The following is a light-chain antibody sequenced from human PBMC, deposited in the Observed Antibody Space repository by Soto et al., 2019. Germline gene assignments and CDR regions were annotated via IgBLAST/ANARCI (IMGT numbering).Light chain of an antibody. J-gene: IGKJ1*01. CDR3: QQYHGFW. CDR1: HSINDC. V-gene: IGKV1-5*01. CDR2: DAS. Sequence: DNPLTQSPSSLSASVGDRVTITCRARHSINDCLALYHQKPAKAPKLLIYDASSLESGVPSRFSGSGSGTQFSLIISGLQPEDFATYYCQQYHGFWFGQGTKVDIK.